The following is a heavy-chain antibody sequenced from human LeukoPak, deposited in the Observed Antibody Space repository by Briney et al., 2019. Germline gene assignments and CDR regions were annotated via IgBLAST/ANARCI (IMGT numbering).Heavy chain of an antibody. D-gene: IGHD6-6*01. CDR2: IYTSGST. Sequence: PSETLSLTCTVSGGSISSYYWSWIRQPAGKGLEWIGRIYTSGSTNYNPSLKSRVTISVDKSTNQFSLKLSSVTAADTAVYYCARVGSSSSFYYYYYMDVWGKGATVTVSS. CDR1: GGSISSYY. V-gene: IGHV4-4*07. J-gene: IGHJ6*03. CDR3: ARVGSSSSFYYYYYMDV.